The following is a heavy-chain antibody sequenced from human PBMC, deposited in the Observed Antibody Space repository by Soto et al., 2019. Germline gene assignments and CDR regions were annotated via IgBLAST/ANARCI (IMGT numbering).Heavy chain of an antibody. J-gene: IGHJ6*02. Sequence: QEQLVQSGPEVKKPGSSVTVSCKASAGTFNNYAICWVRQAPGQGLEWMGGTIPLFSTSSYAQKFQGRVTITADKSTSTVYMVMRNLKSEDTALYYCARARGRPYYYYGMDVWGQGTTVTVS. CDR3: ARARGRPYYYYGMDV. D-gene: IGHD3-10*01. CDR2: TIPLFSTS. CDR1: AGTFNNYA. V-gene: IGHV1-69*06.